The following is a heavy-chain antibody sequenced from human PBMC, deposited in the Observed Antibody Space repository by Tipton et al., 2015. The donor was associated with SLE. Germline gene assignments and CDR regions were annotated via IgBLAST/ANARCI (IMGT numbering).Heavy chain of an antibody. CDR2: IYTSGST. CDR1: GGSISSSSYY. V-gene: IGHV4-61*05. CDR3: ARGSDFWSGYAFNI. Sequence: TLSLTCTVSGGSISSSSYYWGWIRQPPGKGLEWIGYIYTSGSTNYNPSLKSRVTISVDTSKNQFSLRLSSVTAADTAVYYCARGSDFWSGYAFNIWGQGTMVTVSS. J-gene: IGHJ3*02. D-gene: IGHD3-3*01.